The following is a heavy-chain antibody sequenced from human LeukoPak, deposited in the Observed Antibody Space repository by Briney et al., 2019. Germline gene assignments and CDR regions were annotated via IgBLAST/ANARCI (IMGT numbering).Heavy chain of an antibody. CDR1: GGTFSSYA. J-gene: IGHJ5*02. CDR3: AREGSGMVRGLFDR. CDR2: IIPIFGTA. Sequence: GASVKVSCKASGGTFSSYAISWVRQAPGQGLEWMGGIIPIFGTANYAQKFQGRVTITADKSTSTAYMELSSLRSEDTAVYYCAREGSGMVRGLFDRWGQGTLVTVSS. V-gene: IGHV1-69*06. D-gene: IGHD3-10*01.